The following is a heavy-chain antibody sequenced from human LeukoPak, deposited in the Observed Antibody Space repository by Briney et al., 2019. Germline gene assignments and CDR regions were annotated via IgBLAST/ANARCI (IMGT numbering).Heavy chain of an antibody. CDR1: GGSISSDAYY. Sequence: NPSETLSLTCTVSGGSISSDAYYWSWIRQPPGKGLEWIGYVYHSGSTYYNPSLKSRVTISVDRSKNQFSLKLSSVTAADTAVYYCARQALLTLLFAYWARGPLVPV. J-gene: IGHJ4*02. CDR2: VYHSGST. CDR3: ARQALLTLLFAY. V-gene: IGHV4-30-2*01. D-gene: IGHD2-15*01.